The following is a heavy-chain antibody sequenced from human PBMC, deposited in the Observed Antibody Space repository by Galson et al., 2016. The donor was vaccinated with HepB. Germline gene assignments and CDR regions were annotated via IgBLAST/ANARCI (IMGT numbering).Heavy chain of an antibody. J-gene: IGHJ5*02. V-gene: IGHV1-3*01. Sequence: SVKVSCKASGYSFTTYSMHWVRQAPGQRPEWMGWITAGIGNTRYLRKFQDRVTITRDTSASTAYMELRSLRSEDTAVYYCARGVRDFDTLADYRSGRPGWFDPWGQGTLVTVSS. CDR1: GYSFTTYS. CDR3: ARGVRDFDTLADYRSGRPGWFDP. D-gene: IGHD3-9*01. CDR2: ITAGIGNT.